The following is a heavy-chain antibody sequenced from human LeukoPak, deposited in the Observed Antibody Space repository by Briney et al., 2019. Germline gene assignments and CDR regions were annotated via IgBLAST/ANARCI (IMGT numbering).Heavy chain of an antibody. CDR2: IYYSGST. CDR3: ARFSSSWSYYYYGMDV. D-gene: IGHD6-13*01. V-gene: IGHV4-31*03. CDR1: GGSISSGGYY. Sequence: SETLSLTCTVSGGSISSGGYYWSWIRQHPGKGLEWIGYIYYSGSTYYNPSLKSRVTISVDTSKNQFSLKLSSVTAADTAVYYCARFSSSWSYYYYGMDVWGQGTTVTVSS. J-gene: IGHJ6*02.